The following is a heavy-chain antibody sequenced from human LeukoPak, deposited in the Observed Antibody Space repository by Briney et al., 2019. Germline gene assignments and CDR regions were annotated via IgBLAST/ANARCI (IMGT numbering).Heavy chain of an antibody. V-gene: IGHV3-33*06. J-gene: IGHJ4*02. CDR3: AKENRDGYNYDY. CDR2: IWYDGSNK. Sequence: GRSLRLSCAASGFTFSSYGMHWARQAPGKGLEWVAVIWYDGSNKYYADSVKGRFTISRDNSKNTLYLQMNSLRAEDTAVYYCAKENRDGYNYDYWGQGTLVTVSS. CDR1: GFTFSSYG. D-gene: IGHD5-24*01.